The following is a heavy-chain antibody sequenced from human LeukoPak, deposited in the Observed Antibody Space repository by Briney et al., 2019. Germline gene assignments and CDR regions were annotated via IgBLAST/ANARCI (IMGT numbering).Heavy chain of an antibody. CDR2: IHYSGSI. J-gene: IGHJ4*02. CDR3: ARAFWGSGIDY. D-gene: IGHD3-16*01. Sequence: SETLSLTCTVSGGSLTSYYWSWIRQPPGEGLEWIGNIHYSGSINYNPSLRSRVTISADTSKNQFSLTLTSVTAADTAVYYCARAFWGSGIDYWGQGTLVIVSS. V-gene: IGHV4-59*01. CDR1: GGSLTSYY.